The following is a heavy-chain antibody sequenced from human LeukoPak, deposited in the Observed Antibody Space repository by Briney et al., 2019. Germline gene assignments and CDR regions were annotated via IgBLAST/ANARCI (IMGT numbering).Heavy chain of an antibody. CDR3: ARGPYGAAAGTFGDLDY. D-gene: IGHD6-13*01. CDR2: MNPNSGNT. J-gene: IGHJ4*02. V-gene: IGHV1-8*01. CDR1: GYTFTSYD. Sequence: ASVKVSCKASGYTFTSYDINWVRQATGQGLEWMGWMNPNSGNTGYAQKFQGRVTMTRNTSISTAYMELSSLRSEDTAVYYCARGPYGAAAGTFGDLDYWGQGTLVTVSS.